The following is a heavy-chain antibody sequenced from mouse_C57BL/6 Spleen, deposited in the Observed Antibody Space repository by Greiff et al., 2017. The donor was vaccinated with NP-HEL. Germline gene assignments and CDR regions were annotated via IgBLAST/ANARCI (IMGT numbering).Heavy chain of an antibody. CDR2: ISYDGSN. J-gene: IGHJ4*01. CDR3: ARDGSSYDYYAMDY. D-gene: IGHD1-1*01. V-gene: IGHV3-6*01. CDR1: GYSITSGYY. Sequence: ESGPGLVKPSQSLSLTCSVTGYSITSGYYWNWIRQFPGNKLEWMGYISYDGSNNYNPSLKNRISITRDTSKNQFFLKLNSVTTEDTATYYCARDGSSYDYYAMDYWGQGTSVTVSS.